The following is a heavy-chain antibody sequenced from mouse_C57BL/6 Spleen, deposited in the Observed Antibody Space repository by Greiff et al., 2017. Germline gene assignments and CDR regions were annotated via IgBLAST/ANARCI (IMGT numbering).Heavy chain of an antibody. CDR3: ARWDGYYAYWYFEV. Sequence: QVQLQQPGAELVKPGASVKMSCKASGYTFTSYWITWVKQRPGQGLGWIGDIYPGSGSTNYNEKFTSKATVTVDTSSSTAYMQLSSLTSEDSAVYYCARWDGYYAYWYFEVWGTGTTVTVSS. D-gene: IGHD2-3*01. V-gene: IGHV1-55*01. CDR2: IYPGSGST. J-gene: IGHJ1*03. CDR1: GYTFTSYW.